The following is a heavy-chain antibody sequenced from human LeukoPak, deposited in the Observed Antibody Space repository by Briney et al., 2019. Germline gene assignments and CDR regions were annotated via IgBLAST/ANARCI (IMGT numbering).Heavy chain of an antibody. CDR1: GFTFSSYS. CDR2: ISSSSSYI. V-gene: IGHV3-21*01. D-gene: IGHD2-2*01. Sequence: PGGSLRLPCAASGFTFSSYSMNWVRQAPGKGLEWVSSISSSSSYIYYADSVKGRFTISRDNAKNSLYLQMNSLRAEDTAVYYCAREDIVVVPAAMTEEDYYYYGMDVWGQGTTVTASS. CDR3: AREDIVVVPAAMTEEDYYYYGMDV. J-gene: IGHJ6*02.